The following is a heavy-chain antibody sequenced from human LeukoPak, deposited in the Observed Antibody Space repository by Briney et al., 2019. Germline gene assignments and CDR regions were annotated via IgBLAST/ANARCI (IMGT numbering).Heavy chain of an antibody. D-gene: IGHD1-7*01. V-gene: IGHV3-21*01. Sequence: GGSLRLSCAASGFTFSTYWMSWVRQAPGKGLEWVSSITGSSSFTYYADSMKGRFTISRDNAKNSLYLQMNSLRAEDTAVYYCARDSVGTASGAFDIWGQGTMVTVSS. CDR1: GFTFSTYW. CDR3: ARDSVGTASGAFDI. J-gene: IGHJ3*02. CDR2: ITGSSSFT.